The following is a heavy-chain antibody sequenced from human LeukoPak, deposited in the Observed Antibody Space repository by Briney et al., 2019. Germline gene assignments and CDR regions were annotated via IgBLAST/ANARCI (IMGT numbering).Heavy chain of an antibody. Sequence: ASVKVSCKASGYTFTGYYMHWVRQAPGQGLEWMGRINPNSGGTNYAQKFQGRVTMTRDTSISTAYMELSRLRSDDTAVYYCARSLVAIYYDTLYFDYWGQGTLVTVSS. V-gene: IGHV1-2*06. J-gene: IGHJ4*02. D-gene: IGHD3-22*01. CDR1: GYTFTGYY. CDR3: ARSLVAIYYDTLYFDY. CDR2: INPNSGGT.